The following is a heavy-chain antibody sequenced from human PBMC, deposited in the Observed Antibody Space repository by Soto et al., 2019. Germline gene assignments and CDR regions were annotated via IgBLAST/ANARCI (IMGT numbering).Heavy chain of an antibody. Sequence: EVQLLESGGGLVQPGGSLSLSCAASGFTFSSYAMSWVRQAPGKGLEWVSAISGSGGSTYYADSVKGRFTISRDNSKNTLYLQMNSPRDEDTAVYYCANHYGDYRTYYFAYWGPGTLVTVSS. V-gene: IGHV3-23*01. CDR1: GFTFSSYA. D-gene: IGHD4-17*01. J-gene: IGHJ4*02. CDR3: ANHYGDYRTYYFAY. CDR2: ISGSGGST.